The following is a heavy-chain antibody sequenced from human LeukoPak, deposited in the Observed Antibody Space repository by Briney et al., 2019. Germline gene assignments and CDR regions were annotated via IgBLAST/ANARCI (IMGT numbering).Heavy chain of an antibody. V-gene: IGHV3-30-3*01. D-gene: IGHD1-1*01. CDR1: GFTFSSYA. Sequence: PGGSLRLSCAASGFTFSSYAMHWVRQAPGKGLEWVAVISYDGSNKYYADSVKGRFTISRDNSKNTLYLQMNSLRAEDTAVYYCARSLSNWNSLDYWGQGTLVTVSS. J-gene: IGHJ4*02. CDR2: ISYDGSNK. CDR3: ARSLSNWNSLDY.